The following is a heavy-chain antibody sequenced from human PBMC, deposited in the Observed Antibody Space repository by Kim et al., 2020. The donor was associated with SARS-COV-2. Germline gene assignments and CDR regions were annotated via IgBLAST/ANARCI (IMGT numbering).Heavy chain of an antibody. J-gene: IGHJ4*02. V-gene: IGHV3-33*01. CDR3: ALPTATIYDYFDY. D-gene: IGHD3-9*01. Sequence: YADSVKGRFTISRDNSKNTLYLQMNSLRAEDTAVYYCALPTATIYDYFDYWGQGTLVTVSS.